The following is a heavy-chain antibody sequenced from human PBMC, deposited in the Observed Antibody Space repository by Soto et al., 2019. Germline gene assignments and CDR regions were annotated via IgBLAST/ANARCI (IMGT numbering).Heavy chain of an antibody. CDR1: GFTFSSYA. V-gene: IGHV3-64*01. J-gene: IGHJ4*02. D-gene: IGHD5-12*01. Sequence: EVQLVESGGGLVQPGGSLRLSCAASGFTFSSYAMHWVRQAPGKGLEYVSAISSNGGSTYYANSVKGRFTISRDNSKNTLYLQMGSLRAEDMAVXXCXXXXGLYSGYDFFDYWGQGTLVTXSS. CDR2: ISSNGGST. CDR3: XXXXGLYSGYDFFDY.